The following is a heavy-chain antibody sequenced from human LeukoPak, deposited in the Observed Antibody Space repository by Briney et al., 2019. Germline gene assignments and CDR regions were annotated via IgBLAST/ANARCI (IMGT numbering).Heavy chain of an antibody. D-gene: IGHD3-22*01. J-gene: IGHJ4*02. CDR2: INPSGGST. CDR3: ARDLYDSSGYYLPLRY. CDR1: GYTFTSYY. V-gene: IGHV1-46*01. Sequence: GASVNVSCKASGYTFTSYYMHWVRQAPGQGLEWMGIINPSGGSTSYAQKFQGRVTMTRDTSTSAVYMELSSLRSEDTAVYYCARDLYDSSGYYLPLRYWGQGTLVTVSS.